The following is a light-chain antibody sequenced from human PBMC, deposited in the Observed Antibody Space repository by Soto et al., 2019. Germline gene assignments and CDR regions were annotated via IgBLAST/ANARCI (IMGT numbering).Light chain of an antibody. CDR3: SSYTSSITLVV. Sequence: QSALTQPASVSGSPGQSITISCTGTNSDVGDYNYVSWYQHHPGKAPKLMIYEVSNRPSGVSNRFSGSKSGNTASLTISGLQAEDEADYYCSSYTSSITLVVFGGGTKFTVL. J-gene: IGLJ2*01. CDR2: EVS. V-gene: IGLV2-14*01. CDR1: NSDVGDYNY.